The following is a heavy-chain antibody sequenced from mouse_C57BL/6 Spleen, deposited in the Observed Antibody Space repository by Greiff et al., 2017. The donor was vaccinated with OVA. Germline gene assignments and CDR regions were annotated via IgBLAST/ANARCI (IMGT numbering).Heavy chain of an antibody. Sequence: VQLQQPGAELVKPGASVKLSCKASGYTFTSYWMHWVKQRPGQGLEWIGMIHPNSGSTNYNEKFKSKSTLTVDKSSSTAYMQLSSLTSEDSAVYYCARAGGNYRTAWFAYWGQGTLVTVSA. V-gene: IGHV1-64*01. D-gene: IGHD2-1*01. J-gene: IGHJ3*01. CDR1: GYTFTSYW. CDR2: IHPNSGST. CDR3: ARAGGNYRTAWFAY.